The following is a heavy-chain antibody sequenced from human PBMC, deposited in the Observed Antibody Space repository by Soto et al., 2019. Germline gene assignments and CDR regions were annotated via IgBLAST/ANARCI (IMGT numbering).Heavy chain of an antibody. CDR2: IRSKAYGGTT. CDR1: GFTFGDYA. V-gene: IGHV3-49*03. Sequence: EVQLVESGGGLVQPGRSLRLSCTASGFTFGDYAMSWFRQAPGKGLEWVGFIRSKAYGGTTEYAASVKGRFTISRDDSKSIAYLQMNSLKTEDTAVYYCTRDIRHVLLWFGELLRGGYYYGMDVWGQGTTVTVSS. CDR3: TRDIRHVLLWFGELLRGGYYYGMDV. J-gene: IGHJ6*02. D-gene: IGHD3-10*01.